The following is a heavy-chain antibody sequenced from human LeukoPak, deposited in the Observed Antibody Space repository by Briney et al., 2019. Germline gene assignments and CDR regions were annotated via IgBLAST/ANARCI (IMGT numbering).Heavy chain of an antibody. V-gene: IGHV4-34*01. D-gene: IGHD1-26*01. CDR2: INHSGST. CDR3: ARARSGSGSYSDY. Sequence: SETLSLTCAVYGGSFSGYYWSWIRQPPGKGLEWIGEINHSGSTNYNPSLKSRVTISVDTSKNQFSLKLSSVTAADTAVYYCARARSGSGSYSDYWGQGTLLTVSS. J-gene: IGHJ4*02. CDR1: GGSFSGYY.